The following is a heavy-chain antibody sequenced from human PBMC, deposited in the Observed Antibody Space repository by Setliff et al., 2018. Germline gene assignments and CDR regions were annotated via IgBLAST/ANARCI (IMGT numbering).Heavy chain of an antibody. CDR2: TSGSGDST. D-gene: IGHD6-13*01. V-gene: IGHV3-23*01. CDR1: GFTFTHYS. CDR3: AKDGVFYAMDF. Sequence: GGSLRLSCAASGFTFTHYSMNWVRQTPGKGLEWVSTTSGSGDSTYYADSVRGRFTISRDNSKNSLYLQMNSLRAEDTAVYYCAKDGVFYAMDFWGQGTTVTV. J-gene: IGHJ6*02.